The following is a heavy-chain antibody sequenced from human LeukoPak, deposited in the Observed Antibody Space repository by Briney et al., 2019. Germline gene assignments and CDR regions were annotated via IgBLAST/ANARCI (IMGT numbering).Heavy chain of an antibody. V-gene: IGHV3-15*01. CDR1: GLSISNDW. CDR2: VKSKTSGETT. J-gene: IGHJ4*02. CDR3: TLIQGWGSGSYYRDY. Sequence: GGSLRLSCEASGLSISNDWMSWVRQAPGKGLEWVARVKSKTSGETTHCAVPVNGRFTISRDDSKNTLYLQMNSLKTEDTGVYYCTLIQGWGSGSYYRDYWGQGTLVTVSS. D-gene: IGHD3-10*01.